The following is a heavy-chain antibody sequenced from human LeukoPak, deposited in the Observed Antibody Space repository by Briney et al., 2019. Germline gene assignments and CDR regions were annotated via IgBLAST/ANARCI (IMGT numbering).Heavy chain of an antibody. CDR3: AKDRQYSSSWYEGWFDP. CDR2: ISSSGSTI. J-gene: IGHJ5*02. V-gene: IGHV3-11*04. D-gene: IGHD6-13*01. Sequence: GGSLRLSCAASGFTFSDYYMSWIRQAPGKGLEWVSYISSSGSTIYYADSVKGRFTISRDNAKNSLYLQMNSLRAEDTAVYYCAKDRQYSSSWYEGWFDPWGQGTLVTVSS. CDR1: GFTFSDYY.